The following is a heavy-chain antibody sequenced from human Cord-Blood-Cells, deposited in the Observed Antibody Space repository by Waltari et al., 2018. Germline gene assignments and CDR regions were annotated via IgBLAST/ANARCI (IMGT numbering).Heavy chain of an antibody. CDR2: IIPIFGTA. D-gene: IGHD7-27*01. CDR3: ARAEFTGVDWYFDL. CDR1: GGTFSSNA. Sequence: QVQLVQSGAEVKKPGSSVKVSCKASGGTFSSNAISWVRQAPGQGLEWMGGIIPIFGTATYAQKFQGRVTITADESTRTADMELGSLRSDDTAVYYCARAEFTGVDWYFDLWGRGTLVTVSS. J-gene: IGHJ2*01. V-gene: IGHV1-69*01.